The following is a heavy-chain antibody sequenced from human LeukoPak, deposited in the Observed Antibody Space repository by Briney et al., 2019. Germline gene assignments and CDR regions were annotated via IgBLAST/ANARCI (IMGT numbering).Heavy chain of an antibody. Sequence: GASVKVSCKASGYTFTGYYMHWVRQAPGQGLEWMGWINPNSGGTNYAQKFQGRVTMTRDTSISTAYMELSRLRSDDTAVYYCARGPITMPSEYYFDYWGQGTLVTVSS. CDR3: ARGPITMPSEYYFDY. D-gene: IGHD3-10*01. J-gene: IGHJ4*02. CDR1: GYTFTGYY. CDR2: INPNSGGT. V-gene: IGHV1-2*02.